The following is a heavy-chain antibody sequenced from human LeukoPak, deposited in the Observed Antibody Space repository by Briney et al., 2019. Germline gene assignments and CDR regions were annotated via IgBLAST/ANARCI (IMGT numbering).Heavy chain of an antibody. V-gene: IGHV3-30-3*01. D-gene: IGHD3-3*01. CDR1: GFTFSSYA. J-gene: IGHJ4*02. CDR2: ISNDGSRK. CDR3: VTCSAGVIVTHYFDY. Sequence: GGSLRLSCAASGFTFSSYAMHWVRQAPGKGLEWVAVISNDGSRKYYADSVRGRFTISRDNSKNTVYLQMNSLGADDTAVYYCVTCSAGVIVTHYFDYWGQGTLGTVSS.